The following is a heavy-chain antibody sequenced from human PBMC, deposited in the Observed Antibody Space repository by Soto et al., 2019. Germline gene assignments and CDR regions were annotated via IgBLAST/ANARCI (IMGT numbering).Heavy chain of an antibody. D-gene: IGHD6-13*01. V-gene: IGHV4-61*01. J-gene: IGHJ5*02. CDR3: AIRGGAAAGSYNWFDP. CDR2: IYYSGSD. Sequence: QVQLQESGPGLVKPSETLSLTCTVSGGSVSSGNSYWSWIRQPPGKGLEWIGYIYYSGSDTYNPSLKSRVTLSVDTSKNQFSLKLSSVTAADTAVYYCAIRGGAAAGSYNWFDPWGQGTLVTVSS. CDR1: GGSVSSGNSY.